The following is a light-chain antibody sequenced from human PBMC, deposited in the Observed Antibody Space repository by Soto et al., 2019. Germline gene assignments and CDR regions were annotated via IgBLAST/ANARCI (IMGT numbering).Light chain of an antibody. CDR1: QSIDSW. CDR2: DAS. Sequence: DIQMTQSPSTLSASVGDRVTIACRASQSIDSWLAWYQQKPGKAPKFLIYDASDLESGVPSRFSGSGSGTEFTFTISSLQPDDFATYYCQQYRGKPFTFGQGTKVEIK. J-gene: IGKJ2*01. V-gene: IGKV1-5*01. CDR3: QQYRGKPFT.